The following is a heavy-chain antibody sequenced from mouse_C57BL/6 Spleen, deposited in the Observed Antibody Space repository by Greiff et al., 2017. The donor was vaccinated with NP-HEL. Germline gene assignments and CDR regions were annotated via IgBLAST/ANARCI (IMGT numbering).Heavy chain of an antibody. Sequence: QVQLQQSGAELVKPGASVKLSCKASGYTFTSYWMHRVKQRPGQGLEWIGMIHPNSGSTNYNEKFKSKATLTVDKSSSTAYMQLSSLTSEDSAVYYCANYGSSPAWFAYWGQGTLVTVSA. CDR1: GYTFTSYW. CDR2: IHPNSGST. CDR3: ANYGSSPAWFAY. J-gene: IGHJ3*01. V-gene: IGHV1-64*01. D-gene: IGHD1-1*01.